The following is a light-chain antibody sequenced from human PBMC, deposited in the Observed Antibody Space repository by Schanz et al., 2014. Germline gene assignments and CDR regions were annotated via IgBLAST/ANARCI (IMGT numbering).Light chain of an antibody. J-gene: IGKJ3*01. CDR2: AAS. CDR3: QQAHSFPHT. V-gene: IGKV1-12*01. CDR1: QSISSW. Sequence: DIQMTQSPSTLSASVGDRVTITCRASQSISSWLAWYQQKPGEAPKLLISAASTLQSGAPSRFSGSGSGTDFTLTISSLQSEDFATYFCQQAHSFPHTFGPGTKVDVK.